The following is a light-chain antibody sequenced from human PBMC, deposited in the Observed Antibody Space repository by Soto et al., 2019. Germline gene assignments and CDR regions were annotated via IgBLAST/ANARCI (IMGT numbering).Light chain of an antibody. J-gene: IGKJ4*01. CDR1: QSAGTN. V-gene: IGKV3-20*01. CDR2: GAS. Sequence: EIVMTQSPATLTVSPGERATVSCRASQSAGTNLAWYQQKLGQAPRLLIYGASKGATGIPDRFSGSGSGTDFTLTISRLEPEDFAVYYCQQYGSSLTFGGGTKVDIK. CDR3: QQYGSSLT.